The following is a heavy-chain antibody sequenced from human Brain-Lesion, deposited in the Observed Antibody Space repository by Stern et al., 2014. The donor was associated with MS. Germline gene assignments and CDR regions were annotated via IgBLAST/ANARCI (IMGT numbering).Heavy chain of an antibody. CDR2: IWFDGNTK. D-gene: IGHD2-21*02. V-gene: IGHV3-33*01. CDR1: GFTFISYG. Sequence: QVQLVQSGGGVVQPGRSLRLSCAASGFTFISYGLHWVRQAPGKGLEWVTVIWFDGNTKYYADSVKGRFTISRDNSKNTVYLHMDSLRADDTAVYYCAREDCGGDCPPNYWGRGTLVTVSS. J-gene: IGHJ4*02. CDR3: AREDCGGDCPPNY.